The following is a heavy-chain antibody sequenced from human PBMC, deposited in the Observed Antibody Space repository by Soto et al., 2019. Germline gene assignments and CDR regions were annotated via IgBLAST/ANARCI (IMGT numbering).Heavy chain of an antibody. V-gene: IGHV3-48*02. D-gene: IGHD3-10*01. Sequence: LRLSCAASGFSFSAYSMNWVRQAPGKGLEWIAYTSTSSTTKYYADSVRGRFSISRDNANDLLYLDMDKLRDEDTGIYYCAGSYSSGNWYFDYWGLGTLVTV. CDR3: AGSYSSGNWYFDY. CDR2: TSTSSTTK. CDR1: GFSFSAYS. J-gene: IGHJ4*02.